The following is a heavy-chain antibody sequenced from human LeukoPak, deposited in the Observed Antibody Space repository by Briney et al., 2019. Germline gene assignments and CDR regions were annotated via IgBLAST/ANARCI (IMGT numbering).Heavy chain of an antibody. V-gene: IGHV1-3*01. J-gene: IGHJ3*02. CDR2: INAGNGNT. CDR3: ARDRIQLWPDAFDI. D-gene: IGHD5-18*01. CDR1: GYTFTSYA. Sequence: ASVKVSCKASGYTFTSYAMHWVRQAPGQRLEWMGWINAGNGNTKYSQKFQGRVTITRDTSASTAYMELSSLRSEDTAVYYCARDRIQLWPDAFDIWGQGTMVTVSS.